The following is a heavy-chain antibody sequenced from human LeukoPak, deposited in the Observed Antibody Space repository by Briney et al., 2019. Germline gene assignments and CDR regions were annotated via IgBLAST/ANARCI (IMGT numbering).Heavy chain of an antibody. V-gene: IGHV3-33*08. CDR3: ANNFDY. CDR1: GFTFSIYA. CDR2: IWYDGSNK. J-gene: IGHJ4*02. Sequence: SGGSLRLSCAASGFTFSIYAMSWVRQAPGKGLEWVAVIWYDGSNKYYADSVKGRFTISRDNSKNTLYLQMNSLRAEDTAVYYCANNFDYWGQGTLVTVSS.